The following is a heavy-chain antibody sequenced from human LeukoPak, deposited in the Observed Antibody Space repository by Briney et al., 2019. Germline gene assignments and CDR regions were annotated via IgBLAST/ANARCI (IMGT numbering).Heavy chain of an antibody. CDR1: GGSISRIFYY. CDR2: IYYTGST. CDR3: ARVVRDGSGYNYYFDY. J-gene: IGHJ4*02. Sequence: SETLSLTCTVSGGSISRIFYYWGWIRQPPGKGLEWIGSIYYTGSTYYTPSLRSRVAISVDTSKNQFSLKLSAVTAADTAVYYCARVVRDGSGYNYYFDYWGQGTLVTVSS. D-gene: IGHD3-22*01. V-gene: IGHV4-39*01.